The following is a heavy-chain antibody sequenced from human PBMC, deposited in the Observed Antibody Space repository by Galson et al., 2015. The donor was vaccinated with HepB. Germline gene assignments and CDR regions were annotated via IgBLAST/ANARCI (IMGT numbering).Heavy chain of an antibody. J-gene: IGHJ4*02. CDR2: ISGSGGST. Sequence: SLRLSCAASGFTFSSYAMTWVRQAPGKGLEWVSAISGSGGSTYYADSLKGRFTISRDNSKNTLYLQMNSLRAEDTAVYYCAKRSSSWYSMPMTSVTNSEVWGQGTLVTVSS. CDR1: GFTFSSYA. CDR3: AKRSSSWYSMPMTSVTNSEV. D-gene: IGHD6-13*01. V-gene: IGHV3-23*01.